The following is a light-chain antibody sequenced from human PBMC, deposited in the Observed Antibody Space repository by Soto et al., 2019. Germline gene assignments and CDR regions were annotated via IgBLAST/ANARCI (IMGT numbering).Light chain of an antibody. J-gene: IGKJ5*01. CDR3: QQYDTRPTMT. Sequence: IQLTQSPSSLSASVWESVTITCRASQDVDNYLNWYQHRPGEAPKLLIYAASYMDTGVPARFSGSGSGTDSSFTITSLQQEDSATYYWQQYDTRPTMTFGQGTRLEIK. CDR1: QDVDNY. V-gene: IGKV1-33*01. CDR2: AAS.